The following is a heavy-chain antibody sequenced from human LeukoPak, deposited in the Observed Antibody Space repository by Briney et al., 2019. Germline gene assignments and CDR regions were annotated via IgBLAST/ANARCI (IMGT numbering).Heavy chain of an antibody. V-gene: IGHV4-39*07. J-gene: IGHJ4*02. CDR2: INHSGST. D-gene: IGHD3-22*01. CDR1: GGSISSSSYY. Sequence: SETLSLTCTVSGGSISSSSYYWAWIRQPPGKGLEWIGEINHSGSTNYNPSLKSRVTISVDTSKNQFSLKLSSVTAADTAVYYCAAHYYYDSSGYSYDYWGQGTLVTVSS. CDR3: AAHYYYDSSGYSYDY.